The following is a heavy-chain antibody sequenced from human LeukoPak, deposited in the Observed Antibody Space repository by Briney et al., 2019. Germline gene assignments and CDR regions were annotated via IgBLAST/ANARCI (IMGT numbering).Heavy chain of an antibody. CDR3: TSERAGAFHI. J-gene: IGHJ3*02. CDR1: GFTLSNAW. Sequence: GGSLRLSCAASGFTLSNAWMNWVRQAPGKGLEWVGLIKSNTDGGTIDYAAPVKGRFTASREDSENTLYLQMNSLETEDTVVYYCTSERAGAFHIWGQGTVVTVSS. CDR2: IKSNTDGGTI. V-gene: IGHV3-15*01.